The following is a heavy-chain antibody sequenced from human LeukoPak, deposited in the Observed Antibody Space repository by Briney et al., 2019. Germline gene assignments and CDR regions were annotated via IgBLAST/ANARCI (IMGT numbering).Heavy chain of an antibody. CDR1: GGSFSGYY. J-gene: IGHJ6*02. CDR2: INHSGST. CDR3: ARLSTGYSSSWYIPYYYYGMDV. D-gene: IGHD6-13*01. Sequence: PSETLSLTCAVYGGSFSGYYWSWIRQPPGKGLEWIGEINHSGSTNYNPSLKSRVTISVDTSKNQFSLKLSSVTAADTAVYYCARLSTGYSSSWYIPYYYYGMDVWGQGTTVTVSS. V-gene: IGHV4-34*01.